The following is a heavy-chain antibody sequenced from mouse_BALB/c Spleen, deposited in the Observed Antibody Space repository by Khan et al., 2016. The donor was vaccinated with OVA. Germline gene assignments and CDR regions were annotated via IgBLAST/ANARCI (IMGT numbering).Heavy chain of an antibody. CDR3: VVSGAYYRYDGYFDV. CDR2: INPSNGYT. CDR1: GYTFTSYT. Sequence: QVRLQQSGAELARPGASVKMSCKASGYTFTSYTMHWVKQRPGQGLEWIGYINPSNGYTNYNQKFKDKATLTADKSSSTAYMQLSSLTSEDSAVYYCVVSGAYYRYDGYFDVWGAGTTVTVSS. D-gene: IGHD2-14*01. J-gene: IGHJ1*01. V-gene: IGHV1-4*01.